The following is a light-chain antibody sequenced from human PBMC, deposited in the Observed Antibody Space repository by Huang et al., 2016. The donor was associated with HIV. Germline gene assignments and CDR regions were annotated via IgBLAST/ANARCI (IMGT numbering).Light chain of an antibody. CDR1: QSVGGN. CDR2: DAS. CDR3: QQYDKWPTT. J-gene: IGKJ1*01. Sequence: VVVTQSPATLSVSPGERATLSCRASQSVGGNLAWYQQKPGQSPRFLFFDASTRAAGVPARFSGSGSGTEFTLTISSLQSEDVAVYYCQQYDKWPTTFGQGTKVEIK. V-gene: IGKV3-15*01.